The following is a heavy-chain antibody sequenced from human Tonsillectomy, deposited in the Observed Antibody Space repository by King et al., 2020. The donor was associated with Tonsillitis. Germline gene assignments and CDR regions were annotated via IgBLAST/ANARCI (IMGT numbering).Heavy chain of an antibody. J-gene: IGHJ2*01. CDR1: VFNFNNYG. CDR2: IRNNSNTI. Sequence: VQLVESGGGLVQPGGSLRLSCAASVFNFNNYGMNWVRQAPGKGLEWISYIRNNSNTIYYADSVKGRFTISRDNAKNSLFLQMNSLRAEDTAIYYCARDTSFDWYFDLWGPGTLVTVSS. V-gene: IGHV3-48*04. CDR3: ARDTSFDWYFDL.